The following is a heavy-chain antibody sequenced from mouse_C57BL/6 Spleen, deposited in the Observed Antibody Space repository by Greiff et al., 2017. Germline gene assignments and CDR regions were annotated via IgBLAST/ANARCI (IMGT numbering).Heavy chain of an antibody. CDR1: GYTFTSYG. CDR2: IYPRSGNT. Sequence: QVQLKESGAELARPGASVKLSCKASGYTFTSYGISWVKQRTGQGLEWIGEIYPRSGNTYYNEKFKGKATLTADKSSSTAYMELRSLTSEDSAVYFCARPSFTTVGDYWGQGTTLTVSS. D-gene: IGHD1-1*01. J-gene: IGHJ2*01. V-gene: IGHV1-81*01. CDR3: ARPSFTTVGDY.